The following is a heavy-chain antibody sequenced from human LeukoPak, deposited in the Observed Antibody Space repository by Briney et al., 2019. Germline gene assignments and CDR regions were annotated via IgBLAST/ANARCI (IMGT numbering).Heavy chain of an antibody. CDR1: GFTFSGHW. CDR3: AKGAIVVVPAARTTFDY. D-gene: IGHD2-2*01. J-gene: IGHJ4*02. CDR2: ISGSGGST. Sequence: PGGSLRLSCAASGFTFSGHWMTWVRQAPGKGLEWVSAISGSGGSTYYADSVKGRFTISRDNSKNTLYLQMNSLRAEDTAVYYCAKGAIVVVPAARTTFDYWGQGTLVTVSS. V-gene: IGHV3-23*01.